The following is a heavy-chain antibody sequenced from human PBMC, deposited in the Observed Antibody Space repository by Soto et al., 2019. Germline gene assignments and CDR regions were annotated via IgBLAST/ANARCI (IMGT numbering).Heavy chain of an antibody. CDR1: GFSFNNHA. V-gene: IGHV3-48*01. Sequence: PGGSLRLSCAASGFSFNNHAMIWVRQAPGKGLEWVSYISSGGTIVYYADSVKGRFTISRDNADNSLYLQMNSLRAEDTAIFYCAREASWPPARRTDYWGRGTLVTVSS. CDR2: ISSGGTIV. J-gene: IGHJ4*02. CDR3: AREASWPPARRTDY.